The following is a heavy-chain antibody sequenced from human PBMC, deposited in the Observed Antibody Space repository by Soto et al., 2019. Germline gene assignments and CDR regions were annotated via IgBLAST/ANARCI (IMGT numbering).Heavy chain of an antibody. CDR1: GGSLIGNSYN. D-gene: IGHD2-15*01. CDR2: IYYSGST. CDR3: ASHHVGSESYYYYYGMDV. Sequence: PSETLSLTCTVSGGSLIGNSYNWGWIRQPPGKGLEWSGSIYYSGSTYYNPSLKSRVTISVDTSKNQFSLKLSSVTAADTAVYYGASHHVGSESYYYYYGMDVWGQGTTVTVSS. J-gene: IGHJ6*02. V-gene: IGHV4-39*01.